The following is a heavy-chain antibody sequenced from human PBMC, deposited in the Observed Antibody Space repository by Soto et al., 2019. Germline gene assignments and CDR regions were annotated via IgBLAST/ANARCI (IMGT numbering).Heavy chain of an antibody. CDR3: AKGVPGIAVAGTGYFQH. D-gene: IGHD6-19*01. V-gene: IGHV3-23*01. CDR2: ISGSGDST. J-gene: IGHJ1*01. Sequence: GGSLRLSCAASGFTFSSYAMSWVRQAPGKGLEWVSGISGSGDSTYYADSVKGRFTNSRDNSKNTLYLQMNSLRADDTAVYYCAKGVPGIAVAGTGYFQHWGQGTLVTVSS. CDR1: GFTFSSYA.